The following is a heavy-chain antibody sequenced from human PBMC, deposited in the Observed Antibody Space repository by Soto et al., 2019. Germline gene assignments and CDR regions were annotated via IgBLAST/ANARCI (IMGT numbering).Heavy chain of an antibody. J-gene: IGHJ4*02. CDR2: IYYSGST. V-gene: IGHV4-39*01. CDR1: GGSISSSSYY. Sequence: PSETLSLTCTVSGGSISSSSYYWGWIRQPPGRGLEWIGSIYYSGSTYYNPSLKSRVTISVDTSKNQFSLKLSSVTAADTAVYYCARHWYHCTNGVCYGLFDYWGQGTLVTVSS. CDR3: ARHWYHCTNGVCYGLFDY. D-gene: IGHD2-8*01.